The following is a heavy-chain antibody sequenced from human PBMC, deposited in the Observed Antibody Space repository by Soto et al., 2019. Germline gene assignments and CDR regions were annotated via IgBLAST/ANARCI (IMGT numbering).Heavy chain of an antibody. Sequence: GXSLRLCCAASGXSFSVYSIHWVRQAPGKGLVGVSRIANDGSVTNYADSVEGRFTISREDAKNTVYLKMNSLRVEDTAVYYCARDTPLNWFNPWGQGILGTVSS. V-gene: IGHV3-74*01. CDR1: GXSFSVYS. J-gene: IGHJ5*02. CDR2: IANDGSVT. CDR3: ARDTPLNWFNP.